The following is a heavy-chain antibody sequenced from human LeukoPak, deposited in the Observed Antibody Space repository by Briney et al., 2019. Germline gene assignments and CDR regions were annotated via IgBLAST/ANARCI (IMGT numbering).Heavy chain of an antibody. J-gene: IGHJ6*03. D-gene: IGHD4-17*01. CDR2: IYYSGRT. CDR3: ARAFDGVYYYYMDV. CDR1: GGSISTSNYY. V-gene: IGHV4-39*07. Sequence: PSETLSLTCTVSGGSISTSNYYWGWIRQPPGKGLEWIGSIYYSGRTYYNPSLKSRVTISVDTSKNQFSLKLSSVTAADTAVYYCARAFDGVYYYYMDVWGKGTTVTISS.